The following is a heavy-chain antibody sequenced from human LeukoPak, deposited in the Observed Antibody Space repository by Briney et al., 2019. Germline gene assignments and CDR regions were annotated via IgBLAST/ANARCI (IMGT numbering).Heavy chain of an antibody. Sequence: DPGGSLRLSCAASGFTFSDYGMHWVRQTPGRGLEWVAAIWYDGSNKYYADSVEGRFTISRDNSKNTLYLQMNSLRGEDMALYYRARDIVAAGGRYFDHWGQGTLVTVSS. V-gene: IGHV3-33*01. CDR2: IWYDGSNK. CDR1: GFTFSDYG. D-gene: IGHD6-13*01. CDR3: ARDIVAAGGRYFDH. J-gene: IGHJ4*02.